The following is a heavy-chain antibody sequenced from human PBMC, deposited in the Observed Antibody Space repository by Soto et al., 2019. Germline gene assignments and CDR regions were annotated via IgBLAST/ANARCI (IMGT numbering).Heavy chain of an antibody. J-gene: IGHJ4*02. CDR3: AKDGSGHPYNSDI. V-gene: IGHV4-4*02. D-gene: IGHD2-15*01. CDR2: IYHSGTT. Sequence: QVQLQESGPGLVKPSGTLSLTCVVSGASISSNNWWSWVRQPPGKGLEWIGEIYHSGTTSYNPSLKSRVTMSVDKSKNQFSLKVTSVTAADTAVYFCAKDGSGHPYNSDIWGQGTLVTGSS. CDR1: GASISSNNW.